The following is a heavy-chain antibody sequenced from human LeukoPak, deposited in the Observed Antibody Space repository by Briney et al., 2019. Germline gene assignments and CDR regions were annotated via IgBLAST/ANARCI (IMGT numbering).Heavy chain of an antibody. D-gene: IGHD1-26*01. CDR1: GFTFSNAW. Sequence: GGSLRLSCAASGFTFSNAWMSWVRQAPGKGLEWVGRIKSKTDGGTTDYAAPVKGRFTISRDDSKNTLYLQMNSLKTEDTAVYYCTTGGWIVGATSGMDYWGQGTLVTVSS. CDR2: IKSKTDGGTT. V-gene: IGHV3-15*01. CDR3: TTGGWIVGATSGMDY. J-gene: IGHJ4*02.